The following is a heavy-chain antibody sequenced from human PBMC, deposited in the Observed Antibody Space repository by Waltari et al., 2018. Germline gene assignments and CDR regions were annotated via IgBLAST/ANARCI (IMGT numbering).Heavy chain of an antibody. D-gene: IGHD2-2*01. CDR2: VGRDGDNR. J-gene: IGHJ4*02. V-gene: IGHV3-23*01. CDR3: AKDGNPYCSTTTCHLNYFDC. Sequence: EVQLLESGGGLVLPGGSLRLSCAASGFTFSSSAMSWVRQAPGKGLEWVSSVGRDGDNRDYADSVRGRFTISRDTSKNTVYLQMNSLSAEDTAVYYCAKDGNPYCSTTTCHLNYFDCWGQGTLVTVSS. CDR1: GFTFSSSA.